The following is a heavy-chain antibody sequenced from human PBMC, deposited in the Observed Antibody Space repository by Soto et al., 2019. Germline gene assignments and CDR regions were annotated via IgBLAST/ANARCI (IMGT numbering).Heavy chain of an antibody. CDR3: AKDDFTDRGDDYFDY. J-gene: IGHJ4*02. D-gene: IGHD2-21*02. V-gene: IGHV3-23*01. CDR2: IGASGDLT. CDR1: GFSFTNFA. Sequence: PGGSLRLSCAASGFSFTNFAMSWVRQAPGKGLEWVAGIGASGDLTWYADSVKGRLSISRDNSKNTLYLQLNSLRFEDTAVYYCAKDDFTDRGDDYFDYWGPGTLVTVSS.